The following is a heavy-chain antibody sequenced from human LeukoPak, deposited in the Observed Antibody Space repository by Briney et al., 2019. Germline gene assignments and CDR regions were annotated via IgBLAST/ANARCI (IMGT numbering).Heavy chain of an antibody. Sequence: PGGSLRLSCAASGFTVSSNYMSWVRQAPGKGLEWVSVIYSGGSTYYADSVKGRFTISRDNSKNTLYLQMNSLRAEDTAVYYCAKDGDFSITMVRGAYGMDVWGQGTTVTVSS. V-gene: IGHV3-53*01. D-gene: IGHD3-10*01. CDR1: GFTVSSNY. J-gene: IGHJ6*02. CDR2: IYSGGST. CDR3: AKDGDFSITMVRGAYGMDV.